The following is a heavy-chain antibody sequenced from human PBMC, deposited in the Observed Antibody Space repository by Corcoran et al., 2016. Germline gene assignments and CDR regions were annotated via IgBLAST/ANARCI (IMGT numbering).Heavy chain of an antibody. CDR2: IDWDDDK. J-gene: IGHJ6*02. Sequence: QVTLRESGPALVKPTQTLTLTCTFSGFSLSTSGMCVSWIRQPPGKALEWLALIDWDDDKYYSTYLKTRITISTDTSKNQVVLTMTNMDPVDTATDYGARRIHEGYSSCWGPYYYYGMDVWGQGTTVTVSS. D-gene: IGHD6-19*01. CDR1: GFSLSTSGMC. V-gene: IGHV2-70*01. CDR3: ARRIHEGYSSCWGPYYYYGMDV.